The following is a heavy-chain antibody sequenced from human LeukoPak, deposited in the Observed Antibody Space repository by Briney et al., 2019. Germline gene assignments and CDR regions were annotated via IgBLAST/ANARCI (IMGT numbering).Heavy chain of an antibody. CDR2: INPNSGGT. Sequence: ASVKVSCKASGYTFTGYYMHWVRQAPGQGLEWMGWINPNSGGTNYAQKFQGRVTMTRDTSISTAYMELSRLRSDDTAVYYCARGGPYYYDSSGFPMNYWGQETLVTVSS. J-gene: IGHJ4*02. D-gene: IGHD3-22*01. CDR1: GYTFTGYY. CDR3: ARGGPYYYDSSGFPMNY. V-gene: IGHV1-2*02.